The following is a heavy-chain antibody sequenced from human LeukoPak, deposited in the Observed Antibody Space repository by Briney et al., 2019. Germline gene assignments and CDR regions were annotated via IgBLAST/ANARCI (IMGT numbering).Heavy chain of an antibody. Sequence: SETLSLTCTVSGGSISSYYWSWVRQPPGKGLEWIGYIYYSGSTNYNPSLKSRVTISVDTSKNQFSLKLSSVTAADAAVYYCASAQSQYYDFWSGYFAPVDYYYYYYMDVWGKGTTVTVSS. CDR1: GGSISSYY. V-gene: IGHV4-59*01. CDR3: ASAQSQYYDFWSGYFAPVDYYYYYYMDV. CDR2: IYYSGST. J-gene: IGHJ6*03. D-gene: IGHD3-3*01.